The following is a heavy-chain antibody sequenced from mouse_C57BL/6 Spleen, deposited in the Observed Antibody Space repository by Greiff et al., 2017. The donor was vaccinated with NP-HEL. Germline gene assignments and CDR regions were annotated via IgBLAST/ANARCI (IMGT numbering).Heavy chain of an antibody. CDR1: GYTFTSYG. J-gene: IGHJ3*01. Sequence: VQLQQSGAELARPGASVKLSCKASGYTFTSYGISWVKQRTGQGLEWIGEIYPRSGNTYYNEKFKGKATLTADKSSSTAYMELRSLTSEDSAVYFCAREDYYGSSPLAYWGQGTLVTVSA. CDR3: AREDYYGSSPLAY. V-gene: IGHV1-81*01. CDR2: IYPRSGNT. D-gene: IGHD1-1*01.